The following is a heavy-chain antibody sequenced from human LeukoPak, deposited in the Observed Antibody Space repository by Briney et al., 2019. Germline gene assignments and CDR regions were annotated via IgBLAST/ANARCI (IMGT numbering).Heavy chain of an antibody. D-gene: IGHD2-2*01. Sequence: ASVTVSCKASGYTFTNYYINWVRQAPGQGLEWMGWISAYSGNTNYAQRVQGRVTMTTDTSTSTAYMELSSLRSDDTAVYYCARDRYCGSTSCFDFDYWGQGTLVTVSS. CDR1: GYTFTNYY. J-gene: IGHJ4*02. CDR2: ISAYSGNT. V-gene: IGHV1-18*01. CDR3: ARDRYCGSTSCFDFDY.